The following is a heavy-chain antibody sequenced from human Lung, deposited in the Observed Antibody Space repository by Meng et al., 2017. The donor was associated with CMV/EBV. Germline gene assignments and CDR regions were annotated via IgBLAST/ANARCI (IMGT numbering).Heavy chain of an antibody. CDR2: IKQDGSEK. J-gene: IGHJ5*02. CDR3: ARDGAPAATTWGNGFDP. V-gene: IGHV3-7*01. Sequence: GGSLRLSXAASGFTFSSYWMSWVRQAPGKGLEWVANIKQDGSEKFYVDSVKGRFTISRDNAKNSLYLKMNSLRAEDTAVYYCARDGAPAATTWGNGFDPWGQGTLVTVSS. CDR1: GFTFSSYW. D-gene: IGHD2-2*01.